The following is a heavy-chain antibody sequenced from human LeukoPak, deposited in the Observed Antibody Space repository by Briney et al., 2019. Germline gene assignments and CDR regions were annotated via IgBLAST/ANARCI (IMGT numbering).Heavy chain of an antibody. CDR1: GFTFSSYW. J-gene: IGHJ4*02. V-gene: IGHV3-74*01. D-gene: IGHD3-22*01. Sequence: GGSLRLSCAASGFTFSSYWMHWVRQAPGKGLVWVSRINSDGSSTSYADSVKGRFTISRDNAKNTLYLQMNSLRAEDTAVYYCVSPYYDSSGYYYWGQGTMVTVSS. CDR2: INSDGSST. CDR3: VSPYYDSSGYYY.